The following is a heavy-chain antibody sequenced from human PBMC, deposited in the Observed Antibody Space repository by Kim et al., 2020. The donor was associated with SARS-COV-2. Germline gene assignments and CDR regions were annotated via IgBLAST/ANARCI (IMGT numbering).Heavy chain of an antibody. CDR2: IIPIFDTA. CDR3: ARDLVVVEGGGDWFDP. V-gene: IGHV1-69*06. Sequence: SVKVSCTASGGTFSTYAISWVRQAPGQGLEWMGGIIPIFDTANYAQKFQGRVTITADKSTSTAYMELSSLRSEDTAVYYCARDLVVVEGGGDWFDPWGQGTLVTVSS. D-gene: IGHD2-2*01. J-gene: IGHJ5*02. CDR1: GGTFSTYA.